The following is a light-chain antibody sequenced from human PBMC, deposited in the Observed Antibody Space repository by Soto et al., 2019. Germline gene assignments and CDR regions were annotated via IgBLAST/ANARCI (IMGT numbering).Light chain of an antibody. V-gene: IGKV3-20*01. CDR1: QRVSSSY. CDR2: GAS. J-gene: IGKJ2*01. Sequence: EIVLTQSPGSLSSSPGERATLSCRASQRVSSSYLAWYQKKPGQAPRLLIYGASTRATGIPDRFSGSGSGTDFTLTISRLEPEDFAVYFCQRYGSSPPFTFGQGTKVEI. CDR3: QRYGSSPPFT.